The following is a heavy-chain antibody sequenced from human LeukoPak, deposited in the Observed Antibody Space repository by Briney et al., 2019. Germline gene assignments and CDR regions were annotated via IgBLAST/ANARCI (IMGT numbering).Heavy chain of an antibody. V-gene: IGHV4-61*08. D-gene: IGHD4-17*01. CDR3: ASKGGLYGDYLGYFDY. J-gene: IGHJ4*02. CDR2: IYYSGNT. Sequence: PSETLSLTCTVSGGSISSGGYYWSWIRQPPGKGLEWIGYIYYSGNTNYNPSLKSRVTISVDTSRNQFSLKLRAVTAADTAVYYCASKGGLYGDYLGYFDYWGQGTLVTVSS. CDR1: GGSISSGGYY.